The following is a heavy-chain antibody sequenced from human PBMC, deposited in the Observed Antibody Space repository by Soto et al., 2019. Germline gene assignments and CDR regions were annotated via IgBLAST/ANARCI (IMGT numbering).Heavy chain of an antibody. CDR2: ISYDGSNK. Sequence: GGSLRLSCAASGFTFSSYGMHWVRQAPGKGLEWVAVISYDGSNKYYADSVKGRFTISRDNSKNTLYLQMNSLRAEDTAVYYCAKEWDIVVVVAAPHSDYWGQGTLVTVSS. V-gene: IGHV3-30*18. CDR1: GFTFSSYG. D-gene: IGHD2-15*01. CDR3: AKEWDIVVVVAAPHSDY. J-gene: IGHJ4*02.